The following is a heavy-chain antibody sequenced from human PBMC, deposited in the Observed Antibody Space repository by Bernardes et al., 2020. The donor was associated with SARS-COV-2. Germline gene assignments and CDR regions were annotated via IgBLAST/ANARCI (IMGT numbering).Heavy chain of an antibody. D-gene: IGHD3-10*01. CDR3: SRGPQLMWFGELLHDDY. CDR1: GYTFTTYG. Sequence: ASEKVSCKASGYTFTTYGITWVRQAPGQGLEWMGWISAYNGNTAYARKLQGRVTMTTDTSTSTAYLELRSLRSDDTAVYYCSRGPQLMWFGELLHDDYWGQGTLVTVSS. V-gene: IGHV1-18*01. J-gene: IGHJ4*02. CDR2: ISAYNGNT.